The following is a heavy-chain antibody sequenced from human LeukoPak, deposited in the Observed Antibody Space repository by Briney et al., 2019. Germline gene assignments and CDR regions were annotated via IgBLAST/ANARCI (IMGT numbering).Heavy chain of an antibody. J-gene: IGHJ4*02. Sequence: PGGSLRLSCAASGFTFSGYEMHWVRQAPGKGLEWVSFISSASSTIYYADSVKGRFTISRDNAKNSLYLQMSSLTAEDTAVYYCARGLYDYLDYWGQGTLVTVSS. CDR1: GFTFSGYE. CDR3: ARGLYDYLDY. V-gene: IGHV3-48*03. D-gene: IGHD3-22*01. CDR2: ISSASSTI.